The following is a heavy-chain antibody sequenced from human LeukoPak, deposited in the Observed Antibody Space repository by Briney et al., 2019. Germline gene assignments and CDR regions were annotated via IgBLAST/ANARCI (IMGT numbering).Heavy chain of an antibody. V-gene: IGHV4-59*08. CDR3: ARHSGYYDSSGPFDY. CDR2: IYYSGST. D-gene: IGHD3-22*01. CDR1: GGSISSYY. Sequence: SETLSLTCTVSGGSISSYYWSWIRQPPGKGLEWIGYIYYSGSTNYNPSLKSRVTISVDTSKNQFSLKLSSVTAADTAVYYCARHSGYYDSSGPFDYWGQGTLVTVSS. J-gene: IGHJ4*02.